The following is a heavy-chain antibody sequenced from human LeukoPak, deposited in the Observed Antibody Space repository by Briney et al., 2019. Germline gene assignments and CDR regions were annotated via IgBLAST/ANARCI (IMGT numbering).Heavy chain of an antibody. CDR2: IRYDGSNK. J-gene: IGHJ4*02. CDR3: AARGPYGDYSYFDY. CDR1: GFTFSSYA. Sequence: PGGSLRLACAASGFTFSSYAMHWVRQAPGKGLEWVTFIRYDGSNKYYADSVKGRFTISRDNSKNTLYLQMNSLRAEDTAVYYCAARGPYGDYSYFDYWGQGTLVTVSS. D-gene: IGHD4-17*01. V-gene: IGHV3-30*02.